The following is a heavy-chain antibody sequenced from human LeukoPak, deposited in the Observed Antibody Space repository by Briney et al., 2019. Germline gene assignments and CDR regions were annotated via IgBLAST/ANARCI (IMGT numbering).Heavy chain of an antibody. CDR2: KSPNSGNT. Sequence: ASVKVSCKAPGYTFTSYDISWVRQATGQGLEWVGWKSPNSGNTGYAQKFQGRVIMTRNTSISTAYMELSSLRSEDTAVYYCARGRHNNCWGQGTMVTVSS. J-gene: IGHJ3*01. V-gene: IGHV1-8*01. D-gene: IGHD1-1*01. CDR3: ARGRHNNC. CDR1: GYTFTSYD.